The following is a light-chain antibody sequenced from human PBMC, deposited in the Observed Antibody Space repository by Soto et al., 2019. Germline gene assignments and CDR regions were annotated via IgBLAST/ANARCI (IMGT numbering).Light chain of an antibody. V-gene: IGKV3-20*01. CDR3: QQYGRSPPT. J-gene: IGKJ4*01. CDR2: GAS. Sequence: EIVLTQSPGTLSLSPGERATLSCRARQSVRSNSLAWYQQKPGQAPRLLIYGASTRATGIPDRFSGSGSGTDFTLTITRLEPEDFAVFYCQQYGRSPPTFGGGTNMEIK. CDR1: QSVRSNS.